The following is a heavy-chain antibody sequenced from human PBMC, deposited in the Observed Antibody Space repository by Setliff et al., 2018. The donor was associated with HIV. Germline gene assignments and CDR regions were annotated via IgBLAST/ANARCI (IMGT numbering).Heavy chain of an antibody. D-gene: IGHD3-22*01. CDR1: GGTFSSCA. CDR3: ASAYYYDSSDGHGAFDY. J-gene: IGHJ4*02. CDR2: IIPILGVA. Sequence: GASVKVSCKASGGTFSSCAIIWVRQAPGQGLEWMGGIIPILGVANFAQKFQGRVTITADKSTSTAYMELSSLRSEDTALYYCASAYYYDSSDGHGAFDYWGQGTLVTVSS. V-gene: IGHV1-69*10.